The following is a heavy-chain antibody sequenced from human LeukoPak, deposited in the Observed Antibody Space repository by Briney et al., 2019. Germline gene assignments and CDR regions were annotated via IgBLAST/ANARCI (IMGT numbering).Heavy chain of an antibody. CDR3: ARYSYGSPRDY. Sequence: ASVKVSCKASGYTFNSHGITWVRQAPGQGLEWMGWISTYNGNTNYAQKLQGRVTITTDTSTSTVYMELRSLRSDDTAVYYCARYSYGSPRDYWGQGTLVTVSS. CDR2: ISTYNGNT. D-gene: IGHD5-18*01. J-gene: IGHJ4*02. V-gene: IGHV1-18*01. CDR1: GYTFNSHG.